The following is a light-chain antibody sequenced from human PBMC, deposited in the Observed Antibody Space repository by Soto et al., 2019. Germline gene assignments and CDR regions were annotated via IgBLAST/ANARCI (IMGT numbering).Light chain of an antibody. Sequence: QSALTQPPSASGSPGQSVTISCTGTSSDVGGYNFFTWYQQHPGKAPKLLIYEVTKRPSVVPDRFSGSKSGDTASLTVSGRQAEDESYYYFSSYGGINKLVVGGGTKLT. CDR1: SSDVGGYNF. CDR3: SSYGGINKLV. CDR2: EVT. J-gene: IGLJ3*02. V-gene: IGLV2-8*01.